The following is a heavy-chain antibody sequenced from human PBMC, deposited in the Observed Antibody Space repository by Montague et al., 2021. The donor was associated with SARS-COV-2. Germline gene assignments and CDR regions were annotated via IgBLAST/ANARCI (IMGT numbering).Heavy chain of an antibody. D-gene: IGHD6-19*01. V-gene: IGHV3-30*04. Sequence: SLRLSCAASGFTFSSYAMHWVRQAPGKGLEWVAVISYDGSNKYYADSVKGRFTISRDNSKNTLYLQMNSLRAEDTAVYYCAREGSGHSSGWYGYYYYGMDVWGQGTTVTVSS. CDR3: AREGSGHSSGWYGYYYYGMDV. J-gene: IGHJ6*02. CDR1: GFTFSSYA. CDR2: ISYDGSNK.